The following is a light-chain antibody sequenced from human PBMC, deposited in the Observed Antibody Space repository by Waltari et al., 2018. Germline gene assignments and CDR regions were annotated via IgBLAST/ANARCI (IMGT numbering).Light chain of an antibody. V-gene: IGKV3-15*01. CDR2: GAF. J-gene: IGKJ4*01. Sequence: EIVMTQSPVTLSVSPGERVTLSCRASQSVNTNLAWYQQKPGQAPRLLIIGAFTRAAGVPARFSGSGSGTDFTLTISSLQSEDFALYYCQQYLDWPRHLTFGGGTKVEFK. CDR1: QSVNTN. CDR3: QQYLDWPRHLT.